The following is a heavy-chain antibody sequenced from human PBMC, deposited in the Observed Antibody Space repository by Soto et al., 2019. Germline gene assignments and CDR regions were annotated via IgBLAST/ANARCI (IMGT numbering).Heavy chain of an antibody. J-gene: IGHJ6*02. CDR1: EFTFSSYS. V-gene: IGHV3-23*01. D-gene: IGHD3-22*01. CDR2: ISGGGGTT. Sequence: GGSLRLSCAGSEFTFSSYSMNWVRQPPGQGLEWVSVISGGGGTTYYAASVKGRFRISRDNSKNTLYLQMNSLRVEDTAVYYCAKGKVAYDNSGLQYFYYFPMNVWGQGTTVTVSS. CDR3: AKGKVAYDNSGLQYFYYFPMNV.